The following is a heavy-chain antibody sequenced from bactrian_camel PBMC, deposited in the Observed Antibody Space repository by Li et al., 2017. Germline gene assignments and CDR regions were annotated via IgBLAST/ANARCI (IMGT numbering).Heavy chain of an antibody. CDR1: GLTFSNYW. V-gene: IGHV3S1*01. CDR3: AADRGYGLDCDDASGY. CDR2: SRPGGDAT. J-gene: IGHJ6*01. D-gene: IGHD3*01. Sequence: HVQLVESGGGLVQPGGSLRLSCLASGLTFSNYWVYWVRQAPGKGLEWVSTSRPGGDATYYADSVKGRFTIARDNAQNTLYLEMNNLKPEDTSVYYCAADRGYGLDCDDASGYWGQGTQVTVS.